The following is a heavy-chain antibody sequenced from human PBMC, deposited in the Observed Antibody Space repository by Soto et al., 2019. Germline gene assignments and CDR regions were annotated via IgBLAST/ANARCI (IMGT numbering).Heavy chain of an antibody. CDR2: IYYSGST. Sequence: SETLSLTCTVSGGSISSYYWSWIRQPPGKGLEWIGYIYYSGSTNYNPSLKSRVTISVDTSKNQFSLKLSSVTAADTAVYYCARVLTELVVPAGPGWFVSWGQGTLVNVSS. J-gene: IGHJ5*01. V-gene: IGHV4-59*01. CDR1: GGSISSYY. CDR3: ARVLTELVVPAGPGWFVS. D-gene: IGHD2-2*01.